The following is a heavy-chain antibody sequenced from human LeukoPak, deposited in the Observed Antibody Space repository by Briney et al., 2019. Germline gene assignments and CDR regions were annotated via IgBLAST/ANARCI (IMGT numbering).Heavy chain of an antibody. CDR3: VKGDIVVITAVWGD. CDR1: GFNFRSSA. CDR2: ISGSGEST. Sequence: GGSLRLSCAASGFNFRSSAMIWVRQAPGMGLGWVSGISGSGESTYYADSVRGRFTISRDNYRDTLYLQMDSLRAEDSGVYFCVKGDIVVITAVWGDWGQGILVTVSS. J-gene: IGHJ4*02. V-gene: IGHV3-23*01. D-gene: IGHD2-21*02.